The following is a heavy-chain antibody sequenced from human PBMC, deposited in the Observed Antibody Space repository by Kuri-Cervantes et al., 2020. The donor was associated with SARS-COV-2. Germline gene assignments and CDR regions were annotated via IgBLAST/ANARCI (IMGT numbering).Heavy chain of an antibody. Sequence: SETLSLTCTVSGGSISSYYWSWIRQPPGKGLEWIGYIYYSGSTNYNPSLKSRVTISVDTSKNQFSLKPSSVTAADTAVYYCARQEVVAATNWFDPWGQGTLVAVSS. CDR3: ARQEVVAATNWFDP. CDR1: GGSISSYY. V-gene: IGHV4-59*08. D-gene: IGHD2-15*01. J-gene: IGHJ5*02. CDR2: IYYSGST.